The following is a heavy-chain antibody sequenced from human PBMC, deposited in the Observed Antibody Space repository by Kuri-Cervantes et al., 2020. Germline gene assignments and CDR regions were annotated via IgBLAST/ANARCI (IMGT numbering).Heavy chain of an antibody. CDR3: AKSCGLVRHGMDV. D-gene: IGHD3/OR15-3a*01. CDR1: GFTVSSNY. V-gene: IGHV3-23*01. J-gene: IGHJ6*02. CDR2: ISTSGGGI. Sequence: GESLKISCAASGFTVSSNYMSWVRQAPGEGLEWVSAISTSGGGIYCADSVKGRFTISRDNSKNMLYLQLNSLRAEDTAVYYCAKSCGLVRHGMDVWGQGTTVTVSS.